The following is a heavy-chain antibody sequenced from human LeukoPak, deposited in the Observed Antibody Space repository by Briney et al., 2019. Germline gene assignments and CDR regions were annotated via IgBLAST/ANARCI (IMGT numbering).Heavy chain of an antibody. J-gene: IGHJ4*02. Sequence: AAAQILCKASAYTITSYGSSRVRQAPGQKLEWMGWISAYNGNTNYAQKLQGRVTMTTDTSTSTAYMELRSLRSDDTAVYYCARDRGDYFDYWGQGTLVTVSS. V-gene: IGHV1-18*04. CDR2: ISAYNGNT. D-gene: IGHD3-10*01. CDR1: AYTITSYG. CDR3: ARDRGDYFDY.